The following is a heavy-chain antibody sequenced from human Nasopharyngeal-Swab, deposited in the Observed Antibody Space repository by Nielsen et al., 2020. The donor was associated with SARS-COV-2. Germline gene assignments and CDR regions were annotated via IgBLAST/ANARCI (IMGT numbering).Heavy chain of an antibody. Sequence: ASVKVSCKASGYTFTGYYMHWVRQATGQGLEWMGWMNPNSGNTGYAQKFQGRVTMTRNTSISTAYMELSSLRSEDTAVYYCARVIAVRLDYWGQGTLVTVSS. CDR2: MNPNSGNT. D-gene: IGHD6-19*01. J-gene: IGHJ4*02. CDR3: ARVIAVRLDY. V-gene: IGHV1-8*02. CDR1: GYTFTGYY.